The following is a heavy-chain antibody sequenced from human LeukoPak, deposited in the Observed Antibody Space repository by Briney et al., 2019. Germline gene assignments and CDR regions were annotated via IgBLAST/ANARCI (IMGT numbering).Heavy chain of an antibody. D-gene: IGHD3-3*01. J-gene: IGHJ3*02. CDR1: GYTFTSYG. CDR2: ISAYNGNT. CDR3: ARVPLRFLEWSHDALDI. Sequence: ASVKVSCKASGYTFTSYGISWVRQAPGQGLEWMGWISAYNGNTNYAQKLQGRVTMTTDTSTSTAYMELRSLRSDDTAVYYCARVPLRFLEWSHDALDIWGQGTMVTVSS. V-gene: IGHV1-18*01.